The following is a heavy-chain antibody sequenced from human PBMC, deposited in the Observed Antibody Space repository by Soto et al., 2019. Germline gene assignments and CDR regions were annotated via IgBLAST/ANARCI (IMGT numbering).Heavy chain of an antibody. CDR2: INGAGSST. D-gene: IGHD2-8*01. V-gene: IGHV3-74*01. CDR1: GITFSSNW. J-gene: IGHJ3*02. CDR3: VSLRIYADDSGRPFDI. Sequence: PGGSLRLSCAASGITFSSNWMHCVRQAPGKGLVWVSRINGAGSSTNYADSVKGRFTISRDNAKNTLYLQMNSLSADDTAVYYCVSLRIYADDSGRPFDIWGQGTVVTVSS.